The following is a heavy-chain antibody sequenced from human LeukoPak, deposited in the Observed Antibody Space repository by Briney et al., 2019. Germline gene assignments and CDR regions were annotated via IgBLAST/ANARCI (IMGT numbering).Heavy chain of an antibody. Sequence: SETLSLTCSVSGVSISGTTYYWGWIRQPPGKGLEWIGSVYSSGSTYLNPSLSSRLGLSVDTSNNQFSLILSSVTAADTAIYYCARVKGRLSWFDPWGQGTLVTVSS. V-gene: IGHV4-39*07. J-gene: IGHJ5*02. CDR3: ARVKGRLSWFDP. CDR1: GVSISGTTYY. CDR2: VYSSGST.